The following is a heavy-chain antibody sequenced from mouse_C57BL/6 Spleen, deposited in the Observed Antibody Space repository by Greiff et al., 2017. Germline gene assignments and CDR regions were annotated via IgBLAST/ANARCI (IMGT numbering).Heavy chain of an antibody. V-gene: IGHV1-26*01. CDR3: ARGWGAMDY. Sequence: VQLQQSGPELVKPGASVKISCKASGYTFTDYYMNWVKQSHGKSLEWIGDINPNNGGTSYKQKFKGKATLTVDKSSSTAYMELRSLTSEDSAVYYCARGWGAMDYWGQGTSVTVSS. D-gene: IGHD2-3*01. CDR2: INPNNGGT. CDR1: GYTFTDYY. J-gene: IGHJ4*01.